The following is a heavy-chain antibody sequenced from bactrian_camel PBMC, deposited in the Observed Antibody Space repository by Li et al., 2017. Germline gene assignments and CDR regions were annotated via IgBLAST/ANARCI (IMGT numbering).Heavy chain of an antibody. J-gene: IGHJ6*01. CDR3: AASIQGWSVSSCIAAMARDFGQ. Sequence: HVQLVESGGGSVQAGGSLKLSCAASGYIFSSCGMGWYRQAPGKERELVSTISSDGSTSYADSVKGRFTISQDNAKNTLYLQMNSLKTEDTAVYYCAASIQGWSVSSCIAAMARDFGQWGQGTQVTVS. D-gene: IGHD4*01. CDR2: ISSDGST. V-gene: IGHV3S53*01. CDR1: GYIFSSCG.